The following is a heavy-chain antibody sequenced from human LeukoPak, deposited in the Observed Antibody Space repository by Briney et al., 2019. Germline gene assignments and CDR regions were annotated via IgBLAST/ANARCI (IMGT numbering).Heavy chain of an antibody. Sequence: GGSLRLSCAASGFTFSNYWMTWVRQAPGKGLEWVAHIKEDGGEKHYADPVKGRFTISRDNAKNSLYLQMNSLRAEDTAMYYCARATVVTPPYYFDYWGQGTLVTVSS. CDR1: GFTFSNYW. CDR3: ARATVVTPPYYFDY. V-gene: IGHV3-7*01. D-gene: IGHD4-23*01. J-gene: IGHJ4*02. CDR2: IKEDGGEK.